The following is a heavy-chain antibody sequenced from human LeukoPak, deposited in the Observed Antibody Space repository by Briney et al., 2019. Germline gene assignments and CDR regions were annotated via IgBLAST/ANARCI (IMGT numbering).Heavy chain of an antibody. Sequence: SETLSLTCTVSGGSISSGDYYWSWIRQPPGKGLEWIGYIYYSGSTYYNPSPKSRVTISVDTSKNQFSLKLSSVTAADTAVYYCARGGSSGWLNFDYWGQGTLVTVS. D-gene: IGHD6-19*01. CDR1: GGSISSGDYY. J-gene: IGHJ4*02. CDR3: ARGGSSGWLNFDY. V-gene: IGHV4-30-4*08. CDR2: IYYSGST.